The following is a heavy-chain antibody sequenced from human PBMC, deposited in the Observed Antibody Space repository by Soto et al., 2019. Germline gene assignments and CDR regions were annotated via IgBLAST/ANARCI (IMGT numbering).Heavy chain of an antibody. CDR3: ARDSPPVDY. V-gene: IGHV1-18*01. Sequence: QVQLVQSGAEVKKPGASVKVSCKASGYTFTTYGIRWVRQAPGQGLEWMGWISAYNGNTNYAQKIQGRVTMPTDTTTSTAYMELRSLTSEDTAVYYGARDSPPVDYWGQGTLVTVSS. CDR2: ISAYNGNT. J-gene: IGHJ4*02. CDR1: GYTFTTYG.